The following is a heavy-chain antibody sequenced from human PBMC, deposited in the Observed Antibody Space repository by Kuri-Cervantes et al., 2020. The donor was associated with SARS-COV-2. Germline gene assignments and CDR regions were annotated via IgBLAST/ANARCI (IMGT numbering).Heavy chain of an antibody. CDR3: VGAYRQPWTIIFES. J-gene: IGHJ4*02. V-gene: IGHV3-21*06. Sequence: ETLSLTCAASGFTFSSYWMSWVRQAPGKGLEWVSSISSSSSYIYYADSVKGRFTISRDFAKNSLSLQMSSLGVEDTALYYCVGAYRQPWTIIFESWGQGTLVTVSS. CDR2: ISSSSSYI. CDR1: GFTFSSYW. D-gene: IGHD3-16*01.